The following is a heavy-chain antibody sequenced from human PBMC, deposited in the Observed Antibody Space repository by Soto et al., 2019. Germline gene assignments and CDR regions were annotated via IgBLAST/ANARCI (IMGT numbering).Heavy chain of an antibody. J-gene: IGHJ6*02. CDR2: ISRSSTGI. D-gene: IGHD3-10*01. V-gene: IGHV3-48*02. Sequence: EVQLVESGGGLVQPGGSLRLSCAASGFTFSLYSMSWVRQAPGKGLEWVSYISRSSTGIHYADYVKGRFPISRDDATNSMHLQMTSLRDGDTAVYYCARAVTWGLDVWGQGTTVSISS. CDR1: GFTFSLYS. CDR3: ARAVTWGLDV.